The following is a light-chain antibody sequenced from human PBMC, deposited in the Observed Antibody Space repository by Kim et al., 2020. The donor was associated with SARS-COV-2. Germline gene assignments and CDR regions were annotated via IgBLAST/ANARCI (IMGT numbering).Light chain of an antibody. CDR3: MQDLQTPYT. Sequence: DIVMTQSPLSLPVTPGESASISCRSSQSLLHSTGYNYFDWYLQKPGQSPQLLIFLVSNRAPGVPDRFSGSGSGTHFTLKISRVEAEDIGVYYCMQDLQTPYTFGQGTKLEI. CDR2: LVS. J-gene: IGKJ2*01. V-gene: IGKV2-28*01. CDR1: QSLLHSTGYNY.